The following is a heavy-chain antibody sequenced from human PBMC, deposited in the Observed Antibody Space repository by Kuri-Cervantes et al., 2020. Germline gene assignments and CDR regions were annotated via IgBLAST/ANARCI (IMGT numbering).Heavy chain of an antibody. D-gene: IGHD3-22*01. CDR2: IKEDGTEK. CDR3: LKARWPFYDSSGNYFDS. J-gene: IGHJ4*02. CDR1: GFTFDW. V-gene: IGHV3-7*03. Sequence: GESLKISCVVSGFTFDWMSWVRQPPGKGLEWVANIKEDGTEKYYVDSVKGRFSISRDSAKNSVYLQMNSLRAEDTALYFCLKARWPFYDSSGNYFDSWGQGTLVTVSS.